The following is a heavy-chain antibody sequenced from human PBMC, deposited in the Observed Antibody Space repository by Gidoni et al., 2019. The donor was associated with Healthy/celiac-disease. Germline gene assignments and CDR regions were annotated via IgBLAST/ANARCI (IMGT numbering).Heavy chain of an antibody. CDR2: INHSGST. CDR3: ARGNALRFLEWFPSHYYYYYGMDV. Sequence: QAQLQQWGAGLLKPSETLSPTCAAYGGSFSGYSWRWIRHPPGKGVEWIGEINHSGSTNYNPSLKSRVTISVDTSKNQFSLKLSSVTAADTAVYYCARGNALRFLEWFPSHYYYYYGMDVWGQGTTVTVSS. V-gene: IGHV4-34*01. D-gene: IGHD3-3*01. CDR1: GGSFSGYS. J-gene: IGHJ6*02.